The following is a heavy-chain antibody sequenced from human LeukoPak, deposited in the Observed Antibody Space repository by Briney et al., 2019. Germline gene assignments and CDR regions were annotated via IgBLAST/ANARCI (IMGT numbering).Heavy chain of an antibody. CDR1: GGTFSSYA. CDR2: IIPIFGTA. J-gene: IGHJ6*02. CDR3: ARAVDYYYYGMDV. V-gene: IGHV1-69*01. Sequence: SVRVSCKASGGTFSSYAISWVRQAPGQGLEWMGGIIPIFGTANYAQKFQGRVTITADESTSTAYMELSSLRSEDTAVYYCARAVDYYYYGMDVWGQGTTVTVSS.